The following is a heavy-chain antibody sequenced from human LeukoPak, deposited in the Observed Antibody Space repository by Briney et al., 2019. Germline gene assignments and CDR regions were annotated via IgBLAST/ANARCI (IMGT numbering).Heavy chain of an antibody. Sequence: GGSLRLSCAASGFTFSSCAMSWVRQAPGKGLEWVSAISGSGGSAYYADSVKGRFTISRDNSKNTLYLQMNSLRAEDTAVYYCAKDRIVVVPAAIRNWFDPWGQGTLVTVSS. CDR3: AKDRIVVVPAAIRNWFDP. J-gene: IGHJ5*02. D-gene: IGHD2-2*01. CDR1: GFTFSSCA. CDR2: ISGSGGSA. V-gene: IGHV3-23*01.